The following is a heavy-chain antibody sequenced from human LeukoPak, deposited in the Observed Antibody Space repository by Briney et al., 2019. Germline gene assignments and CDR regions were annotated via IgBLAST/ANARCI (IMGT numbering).Heavy chain of an antibody. D-gene: IGHD6-13*01. Sequence: SETLSLTCTVSGGSVSSHYWSWIRQPPGKGLEWIGYLYYSGSTNYNPSLKSRVTISVDTSKNQFSLRLSSVTAADTAVYYCARQDRVFDAFDIWGQGTMVTVSS. J-gene: IGHJ3*02. CDR3: ARQDRVFDAFDI. CDR1: GGSVSSHY. V-gene: IGHV4-59*08. CDR2: LYYSGST.